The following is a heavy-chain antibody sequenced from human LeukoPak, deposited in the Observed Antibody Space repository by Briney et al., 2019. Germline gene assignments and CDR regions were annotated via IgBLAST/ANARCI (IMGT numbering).Heavy chain of an antibody. J-gene: IGHJ4*02. V-gene: IGHV1-2*02. CDR1: GYTFTGYY. CDR2: INPNSGGT. Sequence: GASVKVSCKASGYTFTGYYMHWVRQAPGQGLEWMGWINPNSGGTNYAQKFQGRVAMTRDTSISTAYMELSRLRFDDTAVYYCARDRASYSGSYYQLGYWGQGTLVTVSS. CDR3: ARDRASYSGSYYQLGY. D-gene: IGHD1-26*01.